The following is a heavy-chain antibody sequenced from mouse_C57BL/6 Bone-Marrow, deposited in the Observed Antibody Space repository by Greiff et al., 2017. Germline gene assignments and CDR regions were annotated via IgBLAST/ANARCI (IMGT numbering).Heavy chain of an antibody. D-gene: IGHD2-2*01. CDR3: ARDHYGYGWYAY. Sequence: QVQLQQSGAELVKPGASVKMSCKASGYTFTSYWITWVKQRPGQGLEWIGDIYPGSGSTNYNEKFKSKATLTVDTSSSTAYMQLSSLTSEDSAVYYCARDHYGYGWYAYWGQGALVTVSA. CDR1: GYTFTSYW. CDR2: IYPGSGST. V-gene: IGHV1-55*01. J-gene: IGHJ3*01.